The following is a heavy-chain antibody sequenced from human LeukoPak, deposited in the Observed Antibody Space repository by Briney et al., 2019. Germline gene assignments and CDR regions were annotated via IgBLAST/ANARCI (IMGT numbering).Heavy chain of an antibody. J-gene: IGHJ5*02. Sequence: GGSLRLSCAASGFTFSDYYMSWIRQAPGKGLEWVSYISSSGSTIYYADSVKGRFTISRDNAKNSLYLQMNSLRAEDTAVYYCAKENAVIVVAPFDPWGQGTLVTVSS. CDR2: ISSSGSTI. CDR1: GFTFSDYY. D-gene: IGHD3-22*01. V-gene: IGHV3-11*01. CDR3: AKENAVIVVAPFDP.